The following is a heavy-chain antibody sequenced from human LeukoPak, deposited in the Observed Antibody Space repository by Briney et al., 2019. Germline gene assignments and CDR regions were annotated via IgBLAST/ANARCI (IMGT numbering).Heavy chain of an antibody. V-gene: IGHV4-38-2*02. D-gene: IGHD5-12*01. CDR2: IYHSGST. Sequence: SETLSLTCTVSGYSISSGYYWGWIRQPPGKGLEWIGSIYHSGSTHYNPSLKSRVTISVDTSKNQFSLKLSSVTAADTAVYYCARANVDSPRGGGDYWGQGTLVTVSS. J-gene: IGHJ4*02. CDR3: ARANVDSPRGGGDY. CDR1: GYSISSGYY.